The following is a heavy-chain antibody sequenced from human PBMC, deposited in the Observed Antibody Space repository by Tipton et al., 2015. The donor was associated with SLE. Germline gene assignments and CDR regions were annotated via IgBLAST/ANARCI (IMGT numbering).Heavy chain of an antibody. J-gene: IGHJ4*02. V-gene: IGHV3-20*04. D-gene: IGHD3-9*01. CDR2: INWNGDST. CDR3: ARDRGRDYDTLTGYRCH. CDR1: GFTFDDYG. Sequence: SLRLSCAASGFTFDDYGMSWVRQAPGKGLEWVSHINWNGDSTGYADSVKGRFTISRDNSKRTLNLQMNSLRAEDTAVYYCARDRGRDYDTLTGYRCHWGQGTLVAASS.